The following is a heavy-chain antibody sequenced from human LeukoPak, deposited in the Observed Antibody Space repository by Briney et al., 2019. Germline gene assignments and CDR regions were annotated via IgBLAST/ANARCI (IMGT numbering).Heavy chain of an antibody. CDR2: INPKSGDT. CDR1: GYTFTGYY. Sequence: PGASVKVSCKASGYTFTGYYIHWVRQAPGQGPQWMGWINPKSGDTNYAQKFQGRVTMTTDTSTSTAYMELRNLRSDDTAVYYCARVALTMVRGDYYYYMDVWGKGTTVTVSS. CDR3: ARVALTMVRGDYYYYMDV. J-gene: IGHJ6*03. D-gene: IGHD3-10*01. V-gene: IGHV1-2*02.